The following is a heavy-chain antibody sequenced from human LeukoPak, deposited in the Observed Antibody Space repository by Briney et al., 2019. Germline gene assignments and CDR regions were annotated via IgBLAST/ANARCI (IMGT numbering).Heavy chain of an antibody. CDR1: GGTLSNLA. J-gene: IGHJ5*02. Sequence: SVKVSCKAFGGTLSNLAISWVRQAPGQGLEWMGGITPIFGTANYAQKFQGRATMTTDTSTSTAYMELRSLRFDDTAVYYCARDQGFGIAAVDSWFSPWGQGTLVTVSS. CDR3: ARDQGFGIAAVDSWFSP. CDR2: ITPIFGTA. V-gene: IGHV1-69*05. D-gene: IGHD6-13*01.